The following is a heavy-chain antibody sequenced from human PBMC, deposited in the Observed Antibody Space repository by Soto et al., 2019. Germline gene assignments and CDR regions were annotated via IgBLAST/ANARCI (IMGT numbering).Heavy chain of an antibody. CDR1: GGSISSGGYY. Sequence: SETLSLTCTVSGGSISSGGYYWSWIRQHPGKGLEWIGYIYYSGSTYYNPSLKSRVTISVDTSKNQFSLKLSSVTAADTAVYYCARNYCSGGSCYWFDPWGQGTLVTVSS. D-gene: IGHD2-15*01. CDR2: IYYSGST. J-gene: IGHJ5*02. CDR3: ARNYCSGGSCYWFDP. V-gene: IGHV4-31*03.